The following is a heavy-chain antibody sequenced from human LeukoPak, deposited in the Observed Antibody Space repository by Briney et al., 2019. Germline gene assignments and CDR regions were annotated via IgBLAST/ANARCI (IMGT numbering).Heavy chain of an antibody. J-gene: IGHJ5*02. V-gene: IGHV5-51*01. CDR3: ARHLRLWQNWFDP. D-gene: IGHD5-18*01. CDR1: GYSFPNYW. Sequence: GESLKISCKGSGYSFPNYWIGWVRQMPGKGLEWLGILYPGDSDTRYSPSFQGQVTISADKSISTAYLQWSSLKASDTAMYYCARHLRLWQNWFDPWGQGTLVTVSS. CDR2: LYPGDSDT.